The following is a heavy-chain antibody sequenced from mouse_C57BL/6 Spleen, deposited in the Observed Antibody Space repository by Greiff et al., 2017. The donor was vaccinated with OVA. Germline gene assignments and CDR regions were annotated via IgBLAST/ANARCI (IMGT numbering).Heavy chain of an antibody. CDR3: ARHDGYPYYAMDY. D-gene: IGHD2-3*01. CDR2: IWSDGST. V-gene: IGHV2-6-1*01. CDR1: GFSLTSYG. Sequence: VHLVESGPGLVAPSQSLSITCTVSGFSLTSYGVHWVRQPPGKGLEWLVVIWSDGSTTYNSALKSRLSISKDNSKSQVFLKMNSLQTDDTARYYCARHDGYPYYAMDYWGQGTSVTVSS. J-gene: IGHJ4*01.